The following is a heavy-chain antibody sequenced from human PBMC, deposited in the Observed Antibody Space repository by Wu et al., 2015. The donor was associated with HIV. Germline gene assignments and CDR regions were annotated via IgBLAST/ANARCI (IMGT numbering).Heavy chain of an antibody. Sequence: QVQLVQSGAEVKKPGSSVKVSCKASGGTFSSYAISWVRQAPGQGLEWMGGIIPIFGTANYAQKFQGRVTITTDESTSTAYMELSSLRSEDTAVYYCAREIHVSGGSGSYYMGDAFDIWGQGTMGHRLF. CDR3: AREIHVSGGSGSYYMGDAFDI. V-gene: IGHV1-69*05. J-gene: IGHJ3*02. D-gene: IGHD3-10*01. CDR2: IIPIFGTA. CDR1: GGTFSSYA.